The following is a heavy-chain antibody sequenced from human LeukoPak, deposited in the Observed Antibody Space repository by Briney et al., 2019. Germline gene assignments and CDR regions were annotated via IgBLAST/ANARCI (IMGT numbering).Heavy chain of an antibody. D-gene: IGHD3-22*01. CDR2: IKSDGSSI. CDR1: GFTFSTYW. CDR3: ARGYYDSSGYYLIDY. V-gene: IGHV3-74*01. J-gene: IGHJ4*02. Sequence: GGSLRLSCAASGFTFSTYWIHWVRQAPGKGLVWVSLIKSDGSSITYADSVKGRFTISRDNAKNTLYLQMNSLRAEDTAVYYCARGYYDSSGYYLIDYWGQGTLVTVSS.